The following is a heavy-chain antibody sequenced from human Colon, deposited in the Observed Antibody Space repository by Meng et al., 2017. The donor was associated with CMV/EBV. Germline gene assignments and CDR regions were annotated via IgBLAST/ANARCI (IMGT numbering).Heavy chain of an antibody. Sequence: ASVKVSCKASGYTFTSYDINWVRQATGQGLEWMGWMNPNSGNTGYAQKFQGRVTITRNTSISTAYMELSSLRSEDTAVYYCAILTVAAPFDYWGQGTLVTVSS. D-gene: IGHD6-6*01. CDR1: GYTFTSYD. CDR2: MNPNSGNT. CDR3: AILTVAAPFDY. J-gene: IGHJ4*02. V-gene: IGHV1-8*03.